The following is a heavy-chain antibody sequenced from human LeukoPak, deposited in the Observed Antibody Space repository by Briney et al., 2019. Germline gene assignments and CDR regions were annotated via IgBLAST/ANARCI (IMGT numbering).Heavy chain of an antibody. V-gene: IGHV3-30*02. CDR1: GFTFSSYG. CDR3: AKDYRGALDY. CDR2: IRYDGSNK. J-gene: IGHJ4*02. Sequence: GGSLRLSCAASGFTFSSYGMTWVRQAPGKGLEWVAFIRYDGSNKYCADSVKGRFTISRDNSKNTLYLQMNSLRAEDTAVYYCAKDYRGALDYWGQGTLVTVSS. D-gene: IGHD3-16*02.